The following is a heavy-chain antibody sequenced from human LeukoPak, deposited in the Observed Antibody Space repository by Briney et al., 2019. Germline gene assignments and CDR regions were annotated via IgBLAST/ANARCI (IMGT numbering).Heavy chain of an antibody. J-gene: IGHJ5*02. CDR2: IIPIFGTA. CDR3: ARGSVYYDFWSGPNPPYGWFDP. Sequence: SVKVSCKASGGTFSSYVISWVRQAPGQGLEWMGRIIPIFGTANYAQKFQGRVTITTDESTSTAYMELSSLRSEDTAVYYCARGSVYYDFWSGPNPPYGWFDPWGQGTLVTVSS. V-gene: IGHV1-69*05. CDR1: GGTFSSYV. D-gene: IGHD3-3*01.